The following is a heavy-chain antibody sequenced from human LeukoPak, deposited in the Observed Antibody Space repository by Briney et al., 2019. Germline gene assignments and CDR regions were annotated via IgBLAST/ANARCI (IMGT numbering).Heavy chain of an antibody. J-gene: IGHJ4*02. CDR2: IYSGGST. CDR3: GGLTTTAPPAFDY. V-gene: IGHV3-53*01. Sequence: PVGSLRLSCAASGFTVSSNYMSCVCQGPRKGLERVSVIYSGGSTYSADSVKGRFTISRDNSKNTLYLQMNSLSPQGTAVYNCGGLTTTAPPAFDYWGQGTLVTVSS. CDR1: GFTVSSNY. D-gene: IGHD1-1*01.